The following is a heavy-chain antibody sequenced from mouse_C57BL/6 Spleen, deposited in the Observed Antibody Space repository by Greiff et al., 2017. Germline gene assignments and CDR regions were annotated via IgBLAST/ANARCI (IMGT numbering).Heavy chain of an antibody. D-gene: IGHD2-3*01. V-gene: IGHV1-81*01. CDR2: IYPRSGNT. CDR1: GYTFTSYG. CDR3: ASRAIYDGYYDYLDY. Sequence: VQLQQSGAELARPGASVKLSCKASGYTFTSYGISWVKQRPGQGLEWIGEIYPRSGNTYYNEKFKGKATLTADKSSSTAYMELRSLTSEDSAVYLYASRAIYDGYYDYLDYWGQGTTLTVSS. J-gene: IGHJ2*01.